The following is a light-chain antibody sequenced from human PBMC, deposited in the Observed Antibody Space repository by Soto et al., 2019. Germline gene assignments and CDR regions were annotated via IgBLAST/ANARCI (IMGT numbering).Light chain of an antibody. CDR1: QSVNIN. CDR3: QQYNNWPPIT. CDR2: GAS. J-gene: IGKJ5*01. V-gene: IGKV3-15*01. Sequence: EIVLTQSPATLSVSPGERATLSCRASQSVNINLAWYQQKPGQAPRLLIYGASTRATGIPARFSGSGSRTESTLTISSLQSDDFGVYSCQQYNNWPPITFGQGTRLEIK.